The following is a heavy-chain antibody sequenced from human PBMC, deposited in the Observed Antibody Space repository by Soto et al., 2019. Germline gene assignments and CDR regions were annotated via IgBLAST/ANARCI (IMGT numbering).Heavy chain of an antibody. V-gene: IGHV3-30-3*01. CDR1: GFTFNNYA. J-gene: IGHJ5*02. D-gene: IGHD2-2*01. Sequence: GGSLRLSCVASGFTFNNYAVHWVRQAPGKGLEWVAVISYDGSNKYYTDSVKGRFTISRDNSKSTLYLQMNSLRPEDTAVYYCARGPSVYCSSTSCSPFEPWGQGTLVTVSS. CDR2: ISYDGSNK. CDR3: ARGPSVYCSSTSCSPFEP.